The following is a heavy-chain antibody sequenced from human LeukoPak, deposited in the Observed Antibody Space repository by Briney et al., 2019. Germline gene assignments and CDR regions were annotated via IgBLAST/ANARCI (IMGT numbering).Heavy chain of an antibody. CDR2: IHYSGST. D-gene: IGHD5-12*01. J-gene: IGHJ4*02. Sequence: SETLSLTCTVSGGSISSYHWIWIRQPPGKGLEWIGYIHYSGSTNYNPSLKSRVTTSVDKSKNQFSLKLSSVTAADTALYYCARRLVAYYFDYWGQGTLVTVSS. V-gene: IGHV4-59*12. CDR3: ARRLVAYYFDY. CDR1: GGSISSYH.